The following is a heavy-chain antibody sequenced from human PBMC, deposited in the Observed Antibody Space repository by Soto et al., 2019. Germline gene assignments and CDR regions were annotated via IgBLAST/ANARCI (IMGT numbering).Heavy chain of an antibody. D-gene: IGHD3-22*01. CDR2: IYHGGST. V-gene: IGHV4-38-2*02. Sequence: PSETLSLTCAVSGYSISSGYYWGWLRQPPGKGLEWIGSIYHGGSTYYNPSLNSRVTLSIDMTNNHVSLILNSATAADTAVYYCARESYYDSSGFYVDQWGQGTLVTVSS. CDR3: ARESYYDSSGFYVDQ. J-gene: IGHJ4*02. CDR1: GYSISSGYY.